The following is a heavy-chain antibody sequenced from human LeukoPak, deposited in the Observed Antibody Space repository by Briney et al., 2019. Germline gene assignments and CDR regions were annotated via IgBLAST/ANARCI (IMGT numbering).Heavy chain of an antibody. CDR1: GYTFTNYG. CDR2: ISAYNGNT. J-gene: IGHJ4*02. V-gene: IGHV1-18*01. Sequence: GASVKVSCKASGYTFTNYGFSWVRQAPGQGLEWMGWISAYNGNTNYAQNVQGRVTMTTDTSTSTAYMELRSLRSDDTAVYYCARECGAYYYDSSGYCNDHWGQGTLVTVSS. CDR3: ARECGAYYYDSSGYCNDH. D-gene: IGHD3-22*01.